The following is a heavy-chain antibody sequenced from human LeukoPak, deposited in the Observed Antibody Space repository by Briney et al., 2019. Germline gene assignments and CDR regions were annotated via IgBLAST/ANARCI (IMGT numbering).Heavy chain of an antibody. CDR1: GFTFSTYA. D-gene: IGHD3-16*02. Sequence: GGSLRLSCAASGFTFSTYAMSWVRQAPGRGLEWVAATGGGIMINTYYTDSVKGRFTISRDNSKNTLYLQMNSLRDDDTAVYYCAKDPVVGAPHVFDIWGQGTMVTVSS. J-gene: IGHJ3*02. CDR3: AKDPVVGAPHVFDI. V-gene: IGHV3-23*01. CDR2: TGGGIMINT.